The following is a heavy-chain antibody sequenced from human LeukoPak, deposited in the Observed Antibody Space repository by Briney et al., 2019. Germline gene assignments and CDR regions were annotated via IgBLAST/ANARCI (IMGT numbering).Heavy chain of an antibody. D-gene: IGHD2-15*01. CDR3: ASEVGYCSGGSCYYFDY. J-gene: IGHJ4*02. CDR1: GGSISSSSYY. CDR2: IYYSGST. Sequence: PSETLPLTCTVSGGSISSSSYYWGWIRQPPGKGLEWIGSIYYSGSTYYNPSLKSRVTISVDTSKNQFSLKLSSVTAADTAVYYCASEVGYCSGGSCYYFDYWGQGTLVTVSS. V-gene: IGHV4-39*01.